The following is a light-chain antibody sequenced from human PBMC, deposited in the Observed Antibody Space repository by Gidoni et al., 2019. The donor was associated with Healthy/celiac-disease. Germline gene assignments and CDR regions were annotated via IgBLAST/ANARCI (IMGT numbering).Light chain of an antibody. J-gene: IGKJ1*01. CDR3: QQSYSTLWT. CDR1: QSISSY. Sequence: SSLSAPVGDRVTITCRASQSISSYLNWYQQKPGKAPKLLIYAASSLQSGVPSRFSGSGSGTDFTITISSLQPEDFATYYCQQSYSTLWTFGQXAKVEIK. CDR2: AAS. V-gene: IGKV1-39*01.